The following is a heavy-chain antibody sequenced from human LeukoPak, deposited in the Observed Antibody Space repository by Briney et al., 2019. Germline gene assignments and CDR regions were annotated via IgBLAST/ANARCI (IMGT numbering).Heavy chain of an antibody. V-gene: IGHV3-21*01. CDR3: ARDLPGIAVAGLYFQH. CDR1: GFTFSSYS. CDR2: ISSSSYI. J-gene: IGHJ1*01. Sequence: GGSLRLSCAASGFTFSSYSMNWVRQAPGKGLEWVSSISSSSYIYYADSVKGRFTISRDNAKNSLYLQMNSLRAEDTAVYYCARDLPGIAVAGLYFQHWGQGTLVTVSS. D-gene: IGHD6-19*01.